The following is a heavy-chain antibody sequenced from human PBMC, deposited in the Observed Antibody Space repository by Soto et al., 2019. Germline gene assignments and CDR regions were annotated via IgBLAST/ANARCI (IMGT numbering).Heavy chain of an antibody. V-gene: IGHV3-33*01. CDR2: IWFDGSDA. CDR3: ARAGYCSGGGCSGGMDV. Sequence: GGSLRLSCAASGFAFSGYGMHWVRQAPGKGLEWVAFIWFDGSDALYSDSVKGRFSITRDNSKNTLFLQLNSLRGDDTAVYYCARAGYCSGGGCSGGMDVWGQGTTVTVSS. J-gene: IGHJ6*02. CDR1: GFAFSGYG. D-gene: IGHD2-15*01.